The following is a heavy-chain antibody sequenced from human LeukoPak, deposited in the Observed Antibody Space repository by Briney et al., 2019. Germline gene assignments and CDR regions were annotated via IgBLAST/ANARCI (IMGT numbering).Heavy chain of an antibody. CDR2: IYPGDSDT. CDR3: ARGGFGELWAPFDY. D-gene: IGHD3-10*01. Sequence: GESLKISCKGSGYSFTNYWIDWVRQMPGKGLEWMGIIYPGDSDTRNSPSFQGQVTISVDRSISTAYLQWSSLKASDTAMYYCARGGFGELWAPFDYWGQGTLVTVSS. CDR1: GYSFTNYW. J-gene: IGHJ4*02. V-gene: IGHV5-51*01.